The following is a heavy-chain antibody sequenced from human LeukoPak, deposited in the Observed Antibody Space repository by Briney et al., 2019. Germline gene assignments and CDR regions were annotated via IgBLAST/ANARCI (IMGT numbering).Heavy chain of an antibody. Sequence: SETLSLTCAVYGGSFSGYYWSWIRQPPGKGLEWIGEINHSGSTNYNPSLKSRVTISVDTSKNQFSLKLSSVTAADTAVYYCARKKGDYEALFWSGYYGLGGYYYHYMDVWGKGTTVTVSS. CDR2: INHSGST. D-gene: IGHD3-3*01. CDR1: GGSFSGYY. J-gene: IGHJ6*03. CDR3: ARKKGDYEALFWSGYYGLGGYYYHYMDV. V-gene: IGHV4-34*01.